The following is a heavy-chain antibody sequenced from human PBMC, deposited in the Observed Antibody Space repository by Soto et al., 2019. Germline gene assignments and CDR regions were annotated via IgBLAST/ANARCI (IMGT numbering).Heavy chain of an antibody. J-gene: IGHJ4*02. CDR3: AKDGDRTYCSDGNCAFFDS. CDR2: IWHDGSEK. Sequence: GLSLRLACAAGGFTFNKYGMDWVRQAPGNGLEWVAVIWHDGSEKYYEDSVKDRLTISRDNSKKMVYLQMKSLRGDDTATYYSAKDGDRTYCSDGNCAFFDSWGQGALVTVSS. CDR1: GFTFNKYG. V-gene: IGHV3-33*06. D-gene: IGHD2-15*01.